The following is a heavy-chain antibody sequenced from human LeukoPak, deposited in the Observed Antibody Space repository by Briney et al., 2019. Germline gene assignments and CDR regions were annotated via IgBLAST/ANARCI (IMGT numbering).Heavy chain of an antibody. CDR1: GFTFSSYW. J-gene: IGHJ4*02. CDR3: ARGRPHGNDY. CDR2: IASDGSST. Sequence: GGSLRLSCAASGFTFSSYWMNWVRQAPGKGLVWVSRIASDGSSTTYADSVKGRFSISRDNAKNTLYLQMNSLRVEDTAVYYCARGRPHGNDYWGQGTLVTVSS. V-gene: IGHV3-74*01. D-gene: IGHD4-23*01.